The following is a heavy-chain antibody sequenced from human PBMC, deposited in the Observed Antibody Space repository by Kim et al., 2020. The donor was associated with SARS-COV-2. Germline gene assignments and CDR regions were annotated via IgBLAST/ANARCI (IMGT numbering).Heavy chain of an antibody. CDR1: GFTFSFYV. CDR3: AKTGGAAADYFDY. V-gene: IGHV3-23*03. D-gene: IGHD6-13*01. J-gene: IGHJ4*02. CDR2: IHGDGINT. Sequence: GGSLRLSCAASGFTFSFYVMSWVRQAPGKGLEWVSVIHGDGINTYFADSVKGRFALSRDNSKNTLYLQINSLRVEDTAIYFCAKTGGAAADYFDYWGQGT.